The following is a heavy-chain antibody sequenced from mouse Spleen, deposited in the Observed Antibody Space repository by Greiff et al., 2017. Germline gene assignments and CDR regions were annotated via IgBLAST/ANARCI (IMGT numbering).Heavy chain of an antibody. D-gene: IGHD2-14*01. Sequence: VQLQQSGAELVRPGTSVKISCKASGYTFTNYWLGWVKQRPGHGLEWIGDIYPGGGYTNYNEKFKGKATLTADTSSSTAYMQLSSLTSEDSAVYFCAREAYYRYDGRAWFAYWGQGTLVTVSA. CDR2: IYPGGGYT. V-gene: IGHV1-63*02. CDR3: AREAYYRYDGRAWFAY. J-gene: IGHJ3*01. CDR1: GYTFTNYW.